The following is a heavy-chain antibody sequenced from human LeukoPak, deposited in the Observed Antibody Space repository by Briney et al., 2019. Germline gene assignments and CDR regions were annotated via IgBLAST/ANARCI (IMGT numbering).Heavy chain of an antibody. CDR2: IIPIFGTT. Sequence: SVKVSCKASGYTFTDHYMHWVRQAPGQGLEWMGGIIPIFGTTDYAQKFQGRVTITADDSTSTAYMELSSLRSEDAAVYYCARARKYYYDSSGYYYVGFNYWGQGTLVTVSS. J-gene: IGHJ4*02. CDR3: ARARKYYYDSSGYYYVGFNY. D-gene: IGHD3-22*01. V-gene: IGHV1-69*13. CDR1: GYTFTDHY.